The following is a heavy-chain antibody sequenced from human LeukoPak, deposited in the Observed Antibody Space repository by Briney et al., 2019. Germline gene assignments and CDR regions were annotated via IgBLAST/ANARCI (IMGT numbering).Heavy chain of an antibody. V-gene: IGHV4-59*01. D-gene: IGHD3/OR15-3a*01. CDR3: ARDWGLGEDWFDP. CDR1: GFTFDDYA. J-gene: IGHJ5*02. CDR2: IYYSGST. Sequence: LRLSCAASGFTFDDYAMHWVRQAPGKGLEWIGYIYYSGSTNYNPSLKSRVTISVDTSKNQFSLKLSSVTAADTAVYYCARDWGLGEDWFDPWGQGTLVTVSS.